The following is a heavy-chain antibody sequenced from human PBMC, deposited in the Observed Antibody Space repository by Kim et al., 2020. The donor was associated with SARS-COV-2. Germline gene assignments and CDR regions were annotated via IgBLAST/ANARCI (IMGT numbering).Heavy chain of an antibody. CDR1: GYTFTGYY. D-gene: IGHD6-19*01. CDR2: INPNSGGT. Sequence: ASVKVSCKASGYTFTGYYMHWVRQAPGQGLEWMGWINPNSGGTNYAQKFQGRVTMTRDTSISTAYMELSRLRSDDTAVYYCARGLAHSSGSFDYWGQGTLVTVSS. CDR3: ARGLAHSSGSFDY. V-gene: IGHV1-2*02. J-gene: IGHJ4*02.